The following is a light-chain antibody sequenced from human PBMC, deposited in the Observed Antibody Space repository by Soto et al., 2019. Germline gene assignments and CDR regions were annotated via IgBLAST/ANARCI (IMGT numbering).Light chain of an antibody. J-gene: IGLJ3*02. Sequence: QLVLTQSPSASASLGASVKLTCTLSSGHSSYAIAWHQQQPEKGPRYLMKLNSDGSHSKGDGIPDRFSGSSSGAERYLTISSRQSEDEADYYCQTWGTGIRVFGGGPKLTVL. CDR3: QTWGTGIRV. CDR2: LNSDGSH. V-gene: IGLV4-69*01. CDR1: SGHSSYA.